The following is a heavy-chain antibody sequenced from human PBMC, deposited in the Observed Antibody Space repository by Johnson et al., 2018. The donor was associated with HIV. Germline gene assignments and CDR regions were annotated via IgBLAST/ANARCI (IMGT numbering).Heavy chain of an antibody. J-gene: IGHJ3*02. D-gene: IGHD1-26*01. CDR1: GFTFSSYW. CDR2: IKQDGSEK. V-gene: IGHV3-7*05. Sequence: VQLVESGGGVVQPGGSLSRSCAASGFTFSSYWMSWVRQAPGKGLEWVANIKQDGSEKYYVDSVKGRFPISRANAKNSLYLQMNSLRAEDTAVYYCARRYSGSYGAFDIWGQGTMVTVSS. CDR3: ARRYSGSYGAFDI.